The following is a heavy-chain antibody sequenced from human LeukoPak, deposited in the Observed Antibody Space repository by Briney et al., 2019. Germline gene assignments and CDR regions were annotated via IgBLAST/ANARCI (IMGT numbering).Heavy chain of an antibody. V-gene: IGHV7-4-1*02. CDR2: INTNTGNP. J-gene: IGHJ4*02. D-gene: IGHD2-15*01. CDR1: GYTFTSYA. Sequence: ASVKVSCKASGYTFTSYAMNWVRQAPGQGLEWMGWINTNTGNPTYTQGFTGRFAFSFDTSVSTAYLQISSLRAEDTAVYYCAREGYCSGGSCYTRFDYWRQGTLVTVSS. CDR3: AREGYCSGGSCYTRFDY.